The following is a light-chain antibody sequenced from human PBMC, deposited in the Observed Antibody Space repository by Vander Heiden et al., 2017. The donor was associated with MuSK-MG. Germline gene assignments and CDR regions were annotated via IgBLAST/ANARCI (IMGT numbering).Light chain of an antibody. CDR1: QSISSY. J-gene: IGKJ4*01. CDR2: AAS. Sequence: DIQMTQSPSSLSASVGDRVTITCRASQSISSYLNWYQQKPGKAPKLLIYAASSLQSGVPSRFSGSGSGTDFTLTISSLQPEDFATYDCQQKGTFGGGTKVEIK. V-gene: IGKV1-39*01. CDR3: QQKGT.